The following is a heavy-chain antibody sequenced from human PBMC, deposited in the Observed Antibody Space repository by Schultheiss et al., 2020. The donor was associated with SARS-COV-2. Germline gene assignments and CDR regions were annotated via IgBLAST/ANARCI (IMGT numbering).Heavy chain of an antibody. D-gene: IGHD6-13*01. J-gene: IGHJ4*02. CDR3: ARGIAAADY. CDR2: INHSGST. V-gene: IGHV4-34*01. CDR1: GGSIRGGDYY. Sequence: SETLSLTCTVSGGSIRGGDYYWTWIRQQPGKGLEWIGEINHSGSTNYNPSLKSRVTISVDTSKNQFSLKLSSVTAADTAVYYCARGIAAADYWGQGTLVTVSS.